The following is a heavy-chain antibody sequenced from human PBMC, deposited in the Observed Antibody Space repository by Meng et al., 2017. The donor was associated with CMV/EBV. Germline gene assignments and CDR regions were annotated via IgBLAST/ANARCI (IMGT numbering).Heavy chain of an antibody. D-gene: IGHD3-9*01. CDR1: GFTFSNAW. CDR3: TTNVLRYFDWLPPDY. J-gene: IGHJ4*02. CDR2: IKSKTDGGTT. V-gene: IGHV3-15*01. Sequence: GESLKISCAASGFTFSNAWMSWVRQAPGKGLEWVGRIKSKTDGGTTDYAAPVKDRFSISRDDSKTTLYLQMNSLKTEDTAVYYCTTNVLRYFDWLPPDYWGQGTLVTVSS.